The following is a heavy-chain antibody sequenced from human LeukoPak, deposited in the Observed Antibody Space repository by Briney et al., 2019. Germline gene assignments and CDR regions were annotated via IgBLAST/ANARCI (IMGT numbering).Heavy chain of an antibody. V-gene: IGHV1-8*01. CDR3: ARIWGGDY. CDR2: MNPNSGDT. Sequence: GASVKVSCKASGFTFTSYDISWVRQATGQGLEWMGWMNPNSGDTGYAQKFQGRITMTRNTSINTAYMELSSLRSEDTAVYYCARIWGGDYWGQGTLVTVSS. CDR1: GFTFTSYD. J-gene: IGHJ4*02. D-gene: IGHD3-16*01.